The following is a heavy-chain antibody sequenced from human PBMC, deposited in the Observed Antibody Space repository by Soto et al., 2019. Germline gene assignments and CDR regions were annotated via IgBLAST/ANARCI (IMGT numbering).Heavy chain of an antibody. V-gene: IGHV3-30*18. CDR3: AKDQSPRRWEVFGIFDY. CDR2: ISYDGSNK. CDR1: GFTFSSNG. D-gene: IGHD3-10*01. Sequence: QVQLVESGGGVVQPGRSPRLSCAASGFTFSSNGMHWVRQAPGKGLEWVAVISYDGSNKYYADSVKGRFTISRDNSKNTLYLQMNSLRAEDTAVYYCAKDQSPRRWEVFGIFDYWGQGTLVTVSS. J-gene: IGHJ4*02.